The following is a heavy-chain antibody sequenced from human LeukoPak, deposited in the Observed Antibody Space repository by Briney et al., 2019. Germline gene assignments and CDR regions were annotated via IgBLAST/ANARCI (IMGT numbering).Heavy chain of an antibody. D-gene: IGHD5-12*01. V-gene: IGHV3-7*01. CDR3: ARDWQWLPTY. CDR2: IKEDGSDK. CDR1: GFIFSSYW. Sequence: GGSLRLSCAASGFIFSSYWMSWVRQVPGKGLEWVANIKEDGSDKFYVDSVKGRFTISRDNAKNSLYLQMNSLRAEDTAVYYCARDWQWLPTYWGQGTLVTVSS. J-gene: IGHJ4*02.